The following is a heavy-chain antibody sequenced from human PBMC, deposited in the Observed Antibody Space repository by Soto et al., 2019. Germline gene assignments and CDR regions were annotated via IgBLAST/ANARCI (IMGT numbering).Heavy chain of an antibody. Sequence: PSETLSLTCTVSGGSVSSGSYYWSWIRQPPGKGLEWIGYIYYSGSTNYNPSLKSRVTISVDTSKNQSSLKLSSVTAADTAVYYCARGGSTVTTYYYYGMDVWGQGTTVTVSS. CDR2: IYYSGST. J-gene: IGHJ6*02. D-gene: IGHD4-17*01. V-gene: IGHV4-61*01. CDR1: GGSVSSGSYY. CDR3: ARGGSTVTTYYYYGMDV.